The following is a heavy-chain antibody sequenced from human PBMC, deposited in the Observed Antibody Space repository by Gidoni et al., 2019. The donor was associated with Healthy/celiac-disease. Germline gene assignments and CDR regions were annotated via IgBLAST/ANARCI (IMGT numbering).Heavy chain of an antibody. D-gene: IGHD5-12*01. V-gene: IGHV3-30*02. Sequence: TISRDNSKNTLYLQMNSLRAEDTAVYYCAKDPSFRVDIVAYGMDVWGQGTTVTVSS. J-gene: IGHJ6*02. CDR3: AKDPSFRVDIVAYGMDV.